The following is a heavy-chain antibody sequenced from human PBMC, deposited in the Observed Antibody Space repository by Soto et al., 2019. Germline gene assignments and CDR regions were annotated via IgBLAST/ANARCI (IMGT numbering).Heavy chain of an antibody. J-gene: IGHJ4*02. V-gene: IGHV4-34*01. CDR3: ARGYYYGSGSYPFDY. CDR2: INHSGST. CDR1: GGSFSGYY. Sequence: SETLSLTCAVYGGSFSGYYWSWIRQPPGKGLEWIGEINHSGSTNYNPSLKSRVTISVDTSKNQFSLKLSSVTAADTAVYYWARGYYYGSGSYPFDYWGQGTLVTVSS. D-gene: IGHD3-10*01.